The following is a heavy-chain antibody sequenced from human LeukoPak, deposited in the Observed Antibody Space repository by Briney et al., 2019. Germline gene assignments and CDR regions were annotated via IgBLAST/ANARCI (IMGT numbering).Heavy chain of an antibody. CDR1: GFTFSIYN. Sequence: GGSLRLSCAASGFTFSIYNMNWVRQAPGKGLEWISYISSSGSTIYYADSVKGRFTISRDNAKNSLYLQMNSLRAEDTAVYYCAELGITMIGGVWGKGTTVTISS. V-gene: IGHV3-48*04. D-gene: IGHD3-10*02. CDR2: ISSSGSTI. CDR3: AELGITMIGGV. J-gene: IGHJ6*04.